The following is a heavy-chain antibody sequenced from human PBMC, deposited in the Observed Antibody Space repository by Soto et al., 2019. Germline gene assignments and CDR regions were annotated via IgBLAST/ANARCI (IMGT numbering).Heavy chain of an antibody. CDR3: ARGDLDYGGDASFDP. CDR2: IYHSGST. Sequence: SETLSLTCAVSGGSISSDGYSWSWIRQPPGKGLEWIGYIYHSGSTYYNPSLKSRVTISVDRSKNQFSLKLSSVTAADTAVYYCARGDLDYGGDASFDPWGQGTLVTVS. D-gene: IGHD4-17*01. J-gene: IGHJ5*02. CDR1: GGSISSDGYS. V-gene: IGHV4-30-2*01.